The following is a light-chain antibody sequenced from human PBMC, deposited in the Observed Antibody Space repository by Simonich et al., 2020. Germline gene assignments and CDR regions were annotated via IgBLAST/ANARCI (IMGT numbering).Light chain of an antibody. J-gene: IGKJ1*01. CDR2: WAS. CDR3: QQYYSTPRT. Sequence: DIVMTQSPDSLAVSLGERATINCKSSQSVFYSSNNKNYLAWYHQKPVQPPKLLIYWASTRESGVPDRFSGSGSGKDFTLTISSRQAEDVAVYYCQQYYSTPRTFGQGTKVEIK. V-gene: IGKV4-1*01. CDR1: QSVFYSSNNKNY.